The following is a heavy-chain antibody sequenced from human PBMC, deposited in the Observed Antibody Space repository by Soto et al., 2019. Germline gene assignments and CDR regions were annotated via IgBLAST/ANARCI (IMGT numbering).Heavy chain of an antibody. D-gene: IGHD6-19*01. J-gene: IGHJ4*02. CDR2: IYASGGTT. CDR3: AKDYNTGWYFDY. V-gene: IGHV3-23*01. CDR1: GFTFSSYA. Sequence: GGSLRLSCAASGFTFSSYAMSWVRQAPGKGLEWVSGIYASGGTTSYADSVKGRFTISRDNSKNTLFLQMNSQRAEDTAVYYCAKDYNTGWYFDYWGQGTLVTVSS.